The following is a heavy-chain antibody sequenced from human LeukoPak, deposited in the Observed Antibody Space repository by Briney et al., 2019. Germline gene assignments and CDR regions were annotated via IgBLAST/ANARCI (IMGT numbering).Heavy chain of an antibody. CDR1: GYTFTGYF. Sequence: GASVKVSCKASGYTFTGYFIYWVRQAPVQGLEWMGWINPDSGGTNYAENFQGRVTMTRDTSIGTAYMELSRLTSDDTAVYYCTRGRGAYWGQGTLVTVSS. V-gene: IGHV1-2*02. J-gene: IGHJ4*02. CDR3: TRGRGAY. CDR2: INPDSGGT. D-gene: IGHD4/OR15-4a*01.